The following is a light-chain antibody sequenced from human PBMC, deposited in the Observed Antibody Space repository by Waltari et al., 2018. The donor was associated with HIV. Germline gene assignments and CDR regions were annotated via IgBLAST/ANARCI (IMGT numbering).Light chain of an antibody. V-gene: IGLV3-21*02. CDR2: DDS. Sequence: SYVLTQPPSVSVAPGQTDRINCGGKDIGRKSRHWYKQKPGQAPVLVVYDDSNRTSAIPELFSGSNSWNTATLTISRVDAGDEAVYYCQVWDSSSDHVVFGGGTKLTVL. CDR1: DIGRKS. J-gene: IGLJ2*01. CDR3: QVWDSSSDHVV.